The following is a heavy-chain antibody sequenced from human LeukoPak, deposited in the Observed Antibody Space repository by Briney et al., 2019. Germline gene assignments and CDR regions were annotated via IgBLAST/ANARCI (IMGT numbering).Heavy chain of an antibody. CDR2: VYSSGVG. J-gene: IGHJ4*02. CDR1: GGSITGYY. CDR3: AREEFLHEIDSSGYFVY. D-gene: IGHD3-22*01. Sequence: SETLSLTCTVSGGSITGYYWDWIRQPAGQGLEWLGRVYSSGVGNYNPSLTSRVTMSVDTSKNQFSLKLTSLTAADTAVYYCAREEFLHEIDSSGYFVYWGQGTLVTVSS. V-gene: IGHV4-4*07.